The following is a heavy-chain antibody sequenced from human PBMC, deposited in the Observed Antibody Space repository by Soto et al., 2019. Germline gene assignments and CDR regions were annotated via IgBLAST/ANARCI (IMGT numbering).Heavy chain of an antibody. CDR3: AKSPPPGRSYNRPAMEYYFDY. D-gene: IGHD1-26*01. V-gene: IGHV3-48*01. Sequence: GGSLTLSCAASGFTFSSYPMSWVRQAPGKGLEWVSYISSSSSTIYYADSVKGRFTISRDNAKNSLYLQMNSLRAEDTAVYYCAKSPPPGRSYNRPAMEYYFDYWGQGTLVTVS. CDR2: ISSSSSTI. J-gene: IGHJ4*02. CDR1: GFTFSSYP.